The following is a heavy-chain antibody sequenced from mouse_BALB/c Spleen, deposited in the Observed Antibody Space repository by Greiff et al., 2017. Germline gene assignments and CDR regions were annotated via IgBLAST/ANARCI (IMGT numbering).Heavy chain of an antibody. CDR3: AKGLYAMDY. J-gene: IGHJ4*01. CDR2: ISTYYGDA. CDR1: GYTFTDYA. V-gene: IGHV1S137*01. Sequence: QVHVKQSGAELVRPGVSVKISCKGSGYTFTDYAMHWVKQSHAKSLEWIGVISTYYGDASYNQKFKGKATMTVDKSSSTAYMELARLTSEDSAIYYCAKGLYAMDYWGQGTSVTVSS.